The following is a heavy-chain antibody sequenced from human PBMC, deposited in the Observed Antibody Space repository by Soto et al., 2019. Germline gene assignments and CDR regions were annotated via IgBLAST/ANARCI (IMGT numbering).Heavy chain of an antibody. D-gene: IGHD3-22*01. CDR1: GFTFSSYA. V-gene: IGHV3-23*01. CDR2: ISGSGGST. Sequence: PGGSLRLSCAASGFTFSSYAMSWVRQAPGKGLEWVSAISGSGGSTYYADSVKGRFTISRDNSKNTLYLQMNSLRAEDTAVYYCAKRITMIVVPKALVDYWGQGTLVTVSS. CDR3: AKRITMIVVPKALVDY. J-gene: IGHJ4*02.